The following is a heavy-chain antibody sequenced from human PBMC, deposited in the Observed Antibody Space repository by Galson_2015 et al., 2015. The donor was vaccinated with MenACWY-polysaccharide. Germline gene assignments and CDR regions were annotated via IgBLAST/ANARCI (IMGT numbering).Heavy chain of an antibody. J-gene: IGHJ4*02. Sequence: SLRLSCATSGFIFSNYWMSWVRLTPGKGLEWLGNIKNDGTAKNYVDSVKGRFTFSRDNTKNSLYLQMSSLRAEDTAVYYCAKGAVDTPMTFLFDFCGQGTLVTVSS. CDR3: AKGAVDTPMTFLFDF. CDR2: IKNDGTAK. CDR1: GFIFSNYW. V-gene: IGHV3-7*01. D-gene: IGHD5-18*01.